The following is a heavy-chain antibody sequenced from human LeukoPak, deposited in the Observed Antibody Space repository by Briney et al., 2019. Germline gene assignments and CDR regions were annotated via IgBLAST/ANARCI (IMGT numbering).Heavy chain of an antibody. CDR1: GGTFSSYA. J-gene: IGHJ6*02. CDR2: IIPILGIA. D-gene: IGHD4-17*01. Sequence: SVKVSCKASGGTFSSYAISWVRQAPGQGLEWMGRIIPILGIANYAQKFQGRVTITADKSTSTAYMELSSLRSEDTAVYYCARGHTTVTFPLPPHYYYGMDVWGQGTTVTASS. V-gene: IGHV1-69*04. CDR3: ARGHTTVTFPLPPHYYYGMDV.